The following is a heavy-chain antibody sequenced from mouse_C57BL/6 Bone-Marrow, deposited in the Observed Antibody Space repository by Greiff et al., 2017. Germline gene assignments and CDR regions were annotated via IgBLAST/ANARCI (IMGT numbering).Heavy chain of an antibody. V-gene: IGHV5-6*01. CDR3: ASFYDGYSYYFDY. D-gene: IGHD2-3*01. CDR1: GFTFSSYG. CDR2: ISSGGSYT. Sequence: EVMLVESGGDLVKPGGSLKLSCAASGFTFSSYGMSWVRQTPDKRLEWVATISSGGSYTYYPDSVKGRFTISRDNAKNTLYLQMSSLKSEDTAMYYCASFYDGYSYYFDYWGQGTTLTVSS. J-gene: IGHJ2*01.